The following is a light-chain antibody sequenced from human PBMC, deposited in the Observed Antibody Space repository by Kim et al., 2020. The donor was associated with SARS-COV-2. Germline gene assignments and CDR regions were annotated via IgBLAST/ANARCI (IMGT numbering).Light chain of an antibody. CDR3: QQYEDWPLT. Sequence: ETVLTQSPVTLSVSPGESATLSCRASQSVFGKLAWYQQKVGQAPRLLLYGASTRATGIPARFSGSGSGTEFTRTINSFQSEDSAVYYCQQYEDWPLTFGQGTKVDIK. V-gene: IGKV3-15*01. CDR2: GAS. CDR1: QSVFGK. J-gene: IGKJ1*01.